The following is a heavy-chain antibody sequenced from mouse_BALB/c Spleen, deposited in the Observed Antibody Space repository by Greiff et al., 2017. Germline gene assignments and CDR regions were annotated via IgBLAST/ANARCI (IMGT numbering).Heavy chain of an antibody. V-gene: IGHV3-2*02. D-gene: IGHD2-4*01. CDR3: ARYYEYVSFDY. CDR2: ISYSGST. J-gene: IGHJ2*01. CDR1: GYSITSDYA. Sequence: EVKLMESGPGLVKPSQSLSLTCTVTGYSITSDYAWNWIRQFPGNKLEWMGYISYSGSTSYNPSLKSRISITRDTSKNQFFLQLNSVTTEDTATYYCARYYEYVSFDYWGQGTTLTVSS.